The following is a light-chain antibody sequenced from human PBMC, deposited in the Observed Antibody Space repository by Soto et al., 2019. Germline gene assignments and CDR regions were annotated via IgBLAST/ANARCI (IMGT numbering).Light chain of an antibody. Sequence: QSVLTQPASVSGSPGQSIRISCTGTRSDIGSFNYVSWYQLHPDKAPRLIIYEVTSRPSGISDRFSGSKSGNTASLIISGLQAEDEADYYCSSYSSTDNXYVFGNGTKV. J-gene: IGLJ1*01. CDR2: EVT. CDR1: RSDIGSFNY. CDR3: SSYSSTDNXYV. V-gene: IGLV2-14*01.